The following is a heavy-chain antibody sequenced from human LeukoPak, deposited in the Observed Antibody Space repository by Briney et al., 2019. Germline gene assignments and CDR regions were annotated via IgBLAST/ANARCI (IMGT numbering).Heavy chain of an antibody. CDR1: GFTFSSYV. CDR2: INSDGSST. CDR3: ARGPASYTLSSGWPYYYYYYMDV. V-gene: IGHV3-74*01. D-gene: IGHD6-19*01. J-gene: IGHJ6*03. Sequence: PGRSLRLSCAASGFTFSSYVMHWVRQAPGKGLVRVSRINSDGSSTSYANSVKGRFTISRDNAKNSLYLQMNSLRAEDTAVYYCARGPASYTLSSGWPYYYYYYMDVWGKGTTVTVSS.